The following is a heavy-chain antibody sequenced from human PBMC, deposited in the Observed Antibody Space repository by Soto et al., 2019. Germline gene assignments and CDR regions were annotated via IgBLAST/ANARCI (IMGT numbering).Heavy chain of an antibody. D-gene: IGHD3-22*01. CDR3: TTDAIITMIVVVTPDAFDI. Sequence: GGSLRLSCAASGFTFSSYAMSWVRQAPGKGLEWVSAISGSGGSTYYADSVKGRFTISRDNSKNTLYLQMNSLKTEDTAVYYCTTDAIITMIVVVTPDAFDIWGQGTMVTVSS. V-gene: IGHV3-23*01. J-gene: IGHJ3*02. CDR2: ISGSGGST. CDR1: GFTFSSYA.